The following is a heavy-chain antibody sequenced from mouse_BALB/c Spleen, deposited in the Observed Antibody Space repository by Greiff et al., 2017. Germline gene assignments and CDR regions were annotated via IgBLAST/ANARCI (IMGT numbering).Heavy chain of an antibody. J-gene: IGHJ4*01. V-gene: IGHV1-39*01. CDR2: INPYYGST. CDR1: GYSFTDYI. CDR3: ARWVLYAMDY. Sequence: VQLQQTGPELVKPGASVKISCKASGYSFTDYIMLWVKQSHGKSLEWIGNINPYYGSTSYNLKFKGKATLTVDKSSSTAYMQLNSLTSEDSAVYYCARWVLYAMDYWGQGTSVTVSS.